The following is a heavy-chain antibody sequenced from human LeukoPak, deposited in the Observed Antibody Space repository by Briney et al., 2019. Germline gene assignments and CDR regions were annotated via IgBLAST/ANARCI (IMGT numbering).Heavy chain of an antibody. Sequence: SETLSLTCTVSGGSISSSSYYWGWIRQSPGQGLEWIGEISLSGLTNYSPSLSGRVTMSLDKPKNQLSLNLSSVTAADTAVYYCSRENGAFSPFGFWGQGTLVTVPS. CDR3: SRENGAFSPFGF. J-gene: IGHJ4*02. CDR1: GGSISSSSYY. V-gene: IGHV4-39*07. D-gene: IGHD2-8*01. CDR2: ISLSGLT.